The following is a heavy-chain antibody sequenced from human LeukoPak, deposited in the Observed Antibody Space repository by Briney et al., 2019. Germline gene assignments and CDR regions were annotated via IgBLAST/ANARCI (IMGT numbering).Heavy chain of an antibody. J-gene: IGHJ4*02. D-gene: IGHD5-24*01. CDR1: GFTFGDYA. Sequence: GGSLRLSCTASGFTFGDYAMSWFRQAPGRGLEWVGFIRSKAYGGTTEYAASVKGRFTISRDDSKSIAYLQMNSLKTEDTAVYYCTRDLDGYPIGGDFDYWGQGTLVTVSS. CDR2: IRSKAYGGTT. V-gene: IGHV3-49*03. CDR3: TRDLDGYPIGGDFDY.